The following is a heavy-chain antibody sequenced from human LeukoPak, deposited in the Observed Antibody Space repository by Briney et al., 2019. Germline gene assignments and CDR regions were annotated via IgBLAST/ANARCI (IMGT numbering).Heavy chain of an antibody. CDR2: IYYSGST. D-gene: IGHD6-19*01. Sequence: SETLSLTCTVSGGSISSSSYYWGWIRQPPGKGLEWIGSIYYSGSTYYNPSLKSRVTISVDTSKNQFSLKLSSVTAADTAVYYCARHAGSGLYYYYYYMDVWGKGTTVTISS. CDR3: ARHAGSGLYYYYYYMDV. CDR1: GGSISSSSYY. J-gene: IGHJ6*03. V-gene: IGHV4-39*01.